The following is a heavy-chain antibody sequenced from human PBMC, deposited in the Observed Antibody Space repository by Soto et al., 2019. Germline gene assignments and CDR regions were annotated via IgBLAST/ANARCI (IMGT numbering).Heavy chain of an antibody. V-gene: IGHV4-31*03. J-gene: IGHJ4*02. CDR2: IYYSGTT. CDR3: ARANPHYYDSYDYCYPLAD. D-gene: IGHD3-22*01. CDR1: GGSISSGGYY. Sequence: SETLSLTCTVSGGSISSGGYYWSWIRQHPGKGLEWIGYIYYSGTTYYNPSLKSRVTISVDTSKNQFSLKLSSVTAADTAVYYCARANPHYYDSYDYCYPLADWGQGTLVTVS.